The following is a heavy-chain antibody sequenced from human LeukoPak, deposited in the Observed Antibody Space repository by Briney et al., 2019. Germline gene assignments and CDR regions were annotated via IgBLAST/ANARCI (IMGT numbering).Heavy chain of an antibody. J-gene: IGHJ4*02. CDR2: INPNSGGT. Sequence: WASVKVSCKASGYTFTGYYMHWVRQAPGQGLEWMGWINPNSGGTNYAQKFQGRVTMTRDTSISTAYMELSRLRSDDTAVYYCARDPGYCSSGSCYPYYFDYWGQGTLVTVSS. CDR1: GYTFTGYY. V-gene: IGHV1-2*02. D-gene: IGHD2-15*01. CDR3: ARDPGYCSSGSCYPYYFDY.